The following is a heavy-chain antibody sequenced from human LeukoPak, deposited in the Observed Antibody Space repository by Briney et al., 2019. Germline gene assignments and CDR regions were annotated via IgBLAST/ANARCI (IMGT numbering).Heavy chain of an antibody. J-gene: IGHJ4*02. CDR3: ARVAAAGTTYFDY. CDR2: IIPIFGTA. CDR1: GGTFSSYA. Sequence: SVKVSCKASGGTFSSYAISWVRQAPGQGLEWMGGIIPIFGTANYAQKFQGRVTITADESTSTAYMELSSLRSEDTAVYYCARVAAAGTTYFDYWGQGTLVTVSS. V-gene: IGHV1-69*13. D-gene: IGHD6-13*01.